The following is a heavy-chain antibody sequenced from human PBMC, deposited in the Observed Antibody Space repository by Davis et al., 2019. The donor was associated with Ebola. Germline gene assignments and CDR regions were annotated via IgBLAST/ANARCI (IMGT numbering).Heavy chain of an antibody. V-gene: IGHV4-39*01. D-gene: IGHD2-2*02. J-gene: IGHJ6*02. CDR2: IYYSGST. CDR1: GGSISSSSYY. Sequence: GSLRLSCTVSGGSISSSSYYWGWIRQPPGKGLEWIGSIYYSGSTYYNPSLKSRVTISVDTSKNQFSLKLSSVTAADTAVYYCARHVQYCSSTSCYTGYYYGMDVWGQGTTVTVSS. CDR3: ARHVQYCSSTSCYTGYYYGMDV.